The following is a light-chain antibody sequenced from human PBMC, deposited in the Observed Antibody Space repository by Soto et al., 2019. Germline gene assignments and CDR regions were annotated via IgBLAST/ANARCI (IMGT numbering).Light chain of an antibody. V-gene: IGKV1-5*03. J-gene: IGKJ1*01. CDR1: DNIVHW. Sequence: DIQMTQSPFTLSASVGDRVAITCRASDNIVHWVAWYQQKPGKAPKLLIYKAANLADEVPSRFAGSGSGTDFTLTITRLQPDDFETYYCQHYNSFSRTLGQGTKVDI. CDR2: KAA. CDR3: QHYNSFSRT.